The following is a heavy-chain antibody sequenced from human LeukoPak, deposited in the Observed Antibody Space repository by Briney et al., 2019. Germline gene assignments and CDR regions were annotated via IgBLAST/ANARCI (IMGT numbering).Heavy chain of an antibody. CDR2: IIPSLGIA. CDR1: GGTFSSYT. V-gene: IGHV1-69*04. D-gene: IGHD3-22*01. CDR3: ARDPDYYDSSGYYFDY. J-gene: IGHJ4*02. Sequence: SVKVSCKASGGTFSSYTISWVRQAPGQGLEWMGRIIPSLGIANYAQKFQGRVTITADKSTSTAYMELSSLRSEDTAVYYCARDPDYYDSSGYYFDYWGQGTLVTVSS.